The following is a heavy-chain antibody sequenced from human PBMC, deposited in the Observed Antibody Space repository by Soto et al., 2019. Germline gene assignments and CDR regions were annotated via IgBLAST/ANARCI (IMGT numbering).Heavy chain of an antibody. V-gene: IGHV3-30*03. Sequence: QVQLVESGGGVVQPGRSLRLSCAASGFTFSSYGMHWVRQAPGKGLEWVAVISYDGSTKYYADSVKGRFTISRDNSKNSLYLQMNSLRAEDTAVYYCVGGYYYGDYWGEVTLVTVSS. CDR1: GFTFSSYG. J-gene: IGHJ4*02. D-gene: IGHD3-22*01. CDR3: VGGYYYGDY. CDR2: ISYDGSTK.